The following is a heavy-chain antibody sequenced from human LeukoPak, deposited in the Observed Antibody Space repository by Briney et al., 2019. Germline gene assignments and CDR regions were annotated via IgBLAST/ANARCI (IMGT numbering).Heavy chain of an antibody. D-gene: IGHD6-19*01. J-gene: IGHJ4*02. V-gene: IGHV5-10-1*01. CDR1: GYSFTSNW. Sequence: GESLRISCKASGYSFTSNWIIWVRQMPGKGLEWMGRIDPRDSYTNYSPSFQGHVTISVDKSISTAYLQWSSLKASDTAMYYCARRRAVAGYYYFDYWGQGTLVTVSS. CDR2: IDPRDSYT. CDR3: ARRRAVAGYYYFDY.